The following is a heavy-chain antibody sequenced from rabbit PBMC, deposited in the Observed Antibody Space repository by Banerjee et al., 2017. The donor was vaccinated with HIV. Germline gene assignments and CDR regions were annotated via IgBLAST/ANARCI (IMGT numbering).Heavy chain of an antibody. CDR1: GFTISSSQY. Sequence: QPLEESGGGLVQPEGSLALTCTASGFTISSSQYMCWVRQAPGKGLEWIACIDPGSSGDTYYASWAKGRFTISKASSTTMTLQMTSLTAADTATYFCARAGYHAYNLWGPGTLVTVS. D-gene: IGHD7-1*01. CDR2: IDPGSSGDT. V-gene: IGHV1S40*01. J-gene: IGHJ4*01. CDR3: ARAGYHAYNL.